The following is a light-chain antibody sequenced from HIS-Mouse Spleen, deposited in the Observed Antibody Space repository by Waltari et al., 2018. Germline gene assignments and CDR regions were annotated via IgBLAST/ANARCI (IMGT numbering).Light chain of an antibody. CDR2: RNN. V-gene: IGLV1-47*01. Sequence: QSVLTQPPSASGTPGQRVTISCSGSSSNIGSNYVYWYQQLPGTAPKLLIYRNNRRPSGVPDRFSGSKSGTSASLAISRLRSEDEADYYCAAWDDSLSGHVVFGGGTKLTVL. J-gene: IGLJ2*01. CDR1: SSNIGSNY. CDR3: AAWDDSLSGHVV.